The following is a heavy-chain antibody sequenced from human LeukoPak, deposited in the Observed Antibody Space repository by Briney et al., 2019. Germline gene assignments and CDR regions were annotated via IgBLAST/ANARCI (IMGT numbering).Heavy chain of an antibody. CDR1: GFTFSSYA. D-gene: IGHD3-10*01. CDR3: AKRLGDY. Sequence: AGGSLRLSCVASGFTFSSYAMSWVRQAPGKGLEWVSSISGSGGTTYCADSVKGRFTISRDDSKNTLYLQMNSLRAEDTAIYYCAKRLGDYWGQGTLVTVSS. V-gene: IGHV3-23*01. J-gene: IGHJ4*02. CDR2: ISGSGGTT.